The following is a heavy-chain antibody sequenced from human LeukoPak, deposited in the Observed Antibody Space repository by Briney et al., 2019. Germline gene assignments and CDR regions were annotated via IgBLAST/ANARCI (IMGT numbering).Heavy chain of an antibody. CDR1: GGSISSYY. CDR2: IYYSGST. CDR3: ARAYYYGSGSSLNYYYYYMDV. Sequence: SETLSLTCTVSGGSISSYYWSWIRQPPGKGLEWIGYIYYSGSTNYNPSLKSRVTISVDTSKSQFSLKLSSVTAADTAVYYCARAYYYGSGSSLNYYYYYMDVWGKGTTVTVSS. J-gene: IGHJ6*03. V-gene: IGHV4-59*01. D-gene: IGHD3-10*01.